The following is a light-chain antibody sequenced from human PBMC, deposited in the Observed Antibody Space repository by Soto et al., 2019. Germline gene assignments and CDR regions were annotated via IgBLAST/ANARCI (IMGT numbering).Light chain of an antibody. CDR2: GAY. CDR1: QTVSIS. CDR3: KKYDSSHRK. V-gene: IGKV3-20*01. Sequence: PGARATLSCRASQTVSISLAWYQQKPGQAPRLIIYGAYSRATGIQDRFSGSGSGTDFTITINRLDPEDFEVYYCKKYDSSHRKFGNGTTGDIK. J-gene: IGKJ1*01.